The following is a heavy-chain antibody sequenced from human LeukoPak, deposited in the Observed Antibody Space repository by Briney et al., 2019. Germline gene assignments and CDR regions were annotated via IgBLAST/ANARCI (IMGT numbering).Heavy chain of an antibody. CDR1: GGSISSSSYN. CDR2: IDNIGST. CDR3: ARPPGIAAAWFDP. V-gene: IGHV4-39*01. J-gene: IGHJ5*02. Sequence: SETLSLTCTVSGGSISSSSYNWAWIRQPPGKGLEWIGNIDNIGSTYYNPSLQSRVTISVDKSKDQLSLKLNSVTATDTAIYYCARPPGIAAAWFDPWGQGTLVTVSS. D-gene: IGHD6-13*01.